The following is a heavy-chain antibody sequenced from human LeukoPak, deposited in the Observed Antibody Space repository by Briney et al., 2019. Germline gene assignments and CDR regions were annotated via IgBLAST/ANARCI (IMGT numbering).Heavy chain of an antibody. CDR2: IYYSGST. J-gene: IGHJ3*02. CDR3: ARGHHPYYDFWSGYYTGIGQDAFDI. V-gene: IGHV4-59*01. D-gene: IGHD3-3*01. CDR1: GDSMSSYY. Sequence: SETLSLTCSVSGDSMSSYYWNWIRQPPGKGLEWIGNIYYSGSTVYNPSLKSRVTISVDTSKNQFSLKLSSVTAADTAVYYCARGHHPYYDFWSGYYTGIGQDAFDIWGQGTMVTVSS.